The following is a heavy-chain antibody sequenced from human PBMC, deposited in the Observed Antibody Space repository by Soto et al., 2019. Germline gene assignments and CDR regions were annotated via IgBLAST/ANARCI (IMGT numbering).Heavy chain of an antibody. CDR3: TRDPRNYYDSSGSANWFDP. V-gene: IGHV3-73*01. D-gene: IGHD3-22*01. CDR2: IRSKTNSYAT. CDR1: GFTFSCSA. J-gene: IGHJ5*02. Sequence: PGGSLRLSCAASGFTFSCSAMHWVRQASGKGLEWVGRIRSKTNSYATAYAASVKGRFTISRDDSKNTAYLQMNSLKTEDTAVYYCTRDPRNYYDSSGSANWFDPWGQGTLVTVSS.